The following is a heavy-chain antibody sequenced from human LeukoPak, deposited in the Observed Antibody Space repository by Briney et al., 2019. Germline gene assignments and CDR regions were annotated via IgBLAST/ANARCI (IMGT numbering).Heavy chain of an antibody. Sequence: SVKVSCKASGGTFSSYAISWVRQAPGQGLEWMGRIIPILGIANYAQKFQGRVTITADKSTSTAYMELSSLTSEDTAMYYCARELRRDDYWGQGTLVTVSS. CDR3: ARELRRDDY. CDR2: IIPILGIA. V-gene: IGHV1-69*04. J-gene: IGHJ4*02. CDR1: GGTFSSYA.